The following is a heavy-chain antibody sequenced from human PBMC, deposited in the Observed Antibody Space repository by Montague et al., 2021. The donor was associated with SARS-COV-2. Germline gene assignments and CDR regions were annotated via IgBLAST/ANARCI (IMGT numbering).Heavy chain of an antibody. V-gene: IGHV6-1*01. CDR2: TNYRSKWNC. CDR3: GRDTGSAQTGFDA. Sequence: CAISGDSVSSNTAAWNWIRQSPSRGLEWLGRTNYRSKWNCDYATSVKSRISIDPDTSKNQFFLHLSSVTPEDTGVYYCGRDTGSAQTGFDAWGQGTLVTVSS. D-gene: IGHD1-14*01. CDR1: GDSVSSNTAA. J-gene: IGHJ5*02.